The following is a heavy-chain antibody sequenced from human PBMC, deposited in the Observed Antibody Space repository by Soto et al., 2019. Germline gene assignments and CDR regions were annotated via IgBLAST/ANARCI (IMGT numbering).Heavy chain of an antibody. J-gene: IGHJ3*02. D-gene: IGHD3-9*01. CDR1: GGTFSSYA. CDR3: ARDSNKAYYDILTGYYRDRVFALDI. V-gene: IGHV1-69*13. Sequence: SVKVSCKASGGTFSSYAISWVRQAPGQGLEWMGGIIPIFGTANYAQKFQGRVTITADESTSTAYMELSSLRSEDTAVYYCARDSNKAYYDILTGYYRDRVFALDIWGQGTMVTVSS. CDR2: IIPIFGTA.